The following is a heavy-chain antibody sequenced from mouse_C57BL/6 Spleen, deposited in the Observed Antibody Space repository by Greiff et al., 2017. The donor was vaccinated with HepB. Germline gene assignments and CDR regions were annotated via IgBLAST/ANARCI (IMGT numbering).Heavy chain of an antibody. D-gene: IGHD1-1*01. CDR2: IYPRSGNT. V-gene: IGHV1-81*01. CDR3: ARYYGSSYGWYFDV. Sequence: VQLKQSGAELARPGASVKLSCKASGYTFTSYGISWVKQRTGQGLEWIGEIYPRSGNTYYNEKFKGKATLTADKSSSTAYMELRSLTSEDSAVYFCARYYGSSYGWYFDVWGTGTTVTVSS. J-gene: IGHJ1*03. CDR1: GYTFTSYG.